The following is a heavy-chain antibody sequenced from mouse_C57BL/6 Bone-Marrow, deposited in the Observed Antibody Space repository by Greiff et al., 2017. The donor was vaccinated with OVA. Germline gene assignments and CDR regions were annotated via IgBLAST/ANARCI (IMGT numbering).Heavy chain of an antibody. Sequence: EVQRVESGGGLVQPKGSLKLSCAASGFTFNTYAMHWVRQAPGKGLEWVARIRSKSSNYATYYADSVKDRFTISRDDSQSMLYLQMNNLKTEDTAMYYCVRDDYYGSSYRWFAYWGQGTLVTVSA. V-gene: IGHV10-3*01. CDR2: IRSKSSNYAT. D-gene: IGHD1-1*01. J-gene: IGHJ3*01. CDR1: GFTFNTYA. CDR3: VRDDYYGSSYRWFAY.